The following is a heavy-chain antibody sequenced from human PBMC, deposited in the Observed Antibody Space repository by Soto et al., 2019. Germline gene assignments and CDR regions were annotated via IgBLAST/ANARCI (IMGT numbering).Heavy chain of an antibody. CDR2: IIPIFGTA. CDR3: ARDREDCSGGSCHYYYYGMDV. Sequence: QVQLVQSGAEVKKPGSSVKVSCKASGGTFSNYAISWVRQAPGQGLEWMGGIIPIFGTANYAQKFQGRVTITADKSTSTAYMELSSLRSEDTAVYYCARDREDCSGGSCHYYYYGMDVWGQGTTVTVSS. D-gene: IGHD2-15*01. J-gene: IGHJ6*02. V-gene: IGHV1-69*06. CDR1: GGTFSNYA.